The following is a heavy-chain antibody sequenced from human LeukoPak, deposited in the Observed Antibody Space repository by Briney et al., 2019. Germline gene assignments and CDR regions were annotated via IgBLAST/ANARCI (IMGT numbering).Heavy chain of an antibody. CDR2: INHSGST. CDR1: GGSFSGYY. V-gene: IGHV4-34*01. D-gene: IGHD6-25*01. Sequence: SETLSLTCAVYGGSFSGYYWSWIRQPPGKGLEWIGEINHSGSTNYNPSLKSRVTISVDTSKNQFSLKLSSVTAADTAVYYCARVGILWQRGWFDPWGQGTLVTVSS. CDR3: ARVGILWQRGWFDP. J-gene: IGHJ5*02.